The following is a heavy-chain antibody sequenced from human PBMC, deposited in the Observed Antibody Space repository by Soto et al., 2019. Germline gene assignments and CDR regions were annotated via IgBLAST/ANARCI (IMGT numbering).Heavy chain of an antibody. J-gene: IGHJ3*01. Sequence: QLQESGPGLVKPSETLSLTCTVSGAAMSSYYWSWVRQSPGKGLEWIGYIYNTGTTDYNPSLKSRVNISVERSKFQFSLKLTSVTAADTAVYYCATDSTGYYSDAFDVWGQGARVIVSS. V-gene: IGHV4-59*03. CDR1: GAAMSSYY. D-gene: IGHD3-22*01. CDR3: ATDSTGYYSDAFDV. CDR2: IYNTGTT.